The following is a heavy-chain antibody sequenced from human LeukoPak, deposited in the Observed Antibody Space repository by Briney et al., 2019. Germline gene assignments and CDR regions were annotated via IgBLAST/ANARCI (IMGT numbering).Heavy chain of an antibody. CDR1: GFTFSSYS. V-gene: IGHV3-48*02. Sequence: GSLRLSCAASGFTFSSYSMKWVRQAPGKGLEWVSYISSSSSTIYYADSVKGRFTISRDNAKNSLYLQMNSLRDEDTAVYYCARDRAGIAVAGLDYWGQGTLVTVSS. D-gene: IGHD6-19*01. CDR2: ISSSSSTI. J-gene: IGHJ4*02. CDR3: ARDRAGIAVAGLDY.